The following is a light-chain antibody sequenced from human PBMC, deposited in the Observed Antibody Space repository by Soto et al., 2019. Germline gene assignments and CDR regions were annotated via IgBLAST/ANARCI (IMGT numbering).Light chain of an antibody. CDR2: AAS. CDR1: QNIAKY. J-gene: IGKJ5*01. CDR3: QQSYRTPPVT. Sequence: DIQMTQSPSSLSASLGDRITISCRASQNIAKYLSWYQQKPGKAPNLLIYAASSLQSGVLSRFSGSGSGTDFTLTISSLQPEDFATYYCQQSYRTPPVTFGQGTRLEIK. V-gene: IGKV1-39*01.